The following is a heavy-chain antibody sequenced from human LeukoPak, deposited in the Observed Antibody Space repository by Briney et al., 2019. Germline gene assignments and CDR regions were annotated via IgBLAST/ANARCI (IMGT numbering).Heavy chain of an antibody. Sequence: GGSLRLSCAASGFTFSSYSMNWVRQAPGKGLEWVSSISSSSSYIYYADSVKGRFTISRDNAKNSLYLQMNSLRAEDSAVYYCARGCGGSCYSAGALDYWGQGTLVTVSS. CDR2: ISSSSSYI. CDR1: GFTFSSYS. CDR3: ARGCGGSCYSAGALDY. V-gene: IGHV3-21*01. D-gene: IGHD2-15*01. J-gene: IGHJ4*02.